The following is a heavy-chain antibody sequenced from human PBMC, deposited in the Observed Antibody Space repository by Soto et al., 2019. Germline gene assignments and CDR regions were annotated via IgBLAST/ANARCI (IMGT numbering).Heavy chain of an antibody. CDR2: ISGSGGNT. CDR3: AKVSLGATTITDYYYYGMDV. CDR1: GFTFSSYA. V-gene: IGHV3-23*01. D-gene: IGHD1-26*01. Sequence: DVQLLESGGGLVQPGGSLRLSCAASGFTFSSYAMTWVRQAPGKGLEWVSAISGSGGNTYYAEFVKGRFTMSRDNSKNTVHLQLSSLRAEDTAVYYCAKVSLGATTITDYYYYGMDVWGQGTTVTVSS. J-gene: IGHJ6*02.